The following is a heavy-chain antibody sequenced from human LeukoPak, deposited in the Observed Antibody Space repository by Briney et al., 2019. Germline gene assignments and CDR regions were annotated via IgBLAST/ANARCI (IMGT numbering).Heavy chain of an antibody. Sequence: GSLRLSCAASGFTFSSYGMHWVRQAPGKGLEWVAVIWYDGSNKYYADSVKGRFTISRDNSKNTLYLQMNSLRAEDTAVYYCAKDRDLYSGSPVGVDYWGQGTLVTVSS. V-gene: IGHV3-33*06. CDR1: GFTFSSYG. CDR2: IWYDGSNK. D-gene: IGHD1-26*01. J-gene: IGHJ4*02. CDR3: AKDRDLYSGSPVGVDY.